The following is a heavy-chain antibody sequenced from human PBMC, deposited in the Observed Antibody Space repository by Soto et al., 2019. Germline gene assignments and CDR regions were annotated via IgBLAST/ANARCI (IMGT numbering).Heavy chain of an antibody. CDR1: GFPFSDSA. D-gene: IGHD3-22*01. CDR2: ISASGYST. V-gene: IGHV3-23*01. CDR3: AKMGRHDDKPIDS. Sequence: GGSLRLSCAASGFPFSDSAMGLVRQAPGKGLEWVSSISASGYSTYYADSVKGRFTISRDTSKNTLYLQTNSLRAEDTAMYYCAKMGRHDDKPIDSWGQGLLVTVSP. J-gene: IGHJ4*02.